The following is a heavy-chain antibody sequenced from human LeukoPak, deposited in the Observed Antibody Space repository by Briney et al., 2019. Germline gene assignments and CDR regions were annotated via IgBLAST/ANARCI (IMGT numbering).Heavy chain of an antibody. CDR2: VNQDGSEK. J-gene: IGHJ4*02. D-gene: IGHD6-13*01. CDR3: ARGQQLLDY. CDR1: GFTFSSCW. V-gene: IGHV3-7*01. Sequence: GGSLRLSCAASGFTFSSCWMSWVRQAPGKGLEWVANVNQDGSEKYYVDSVKGRFTISRDNAKNSLYLQMNSLRAEDTAVYYCARGQQLLDYWGQGTLVTVSS.